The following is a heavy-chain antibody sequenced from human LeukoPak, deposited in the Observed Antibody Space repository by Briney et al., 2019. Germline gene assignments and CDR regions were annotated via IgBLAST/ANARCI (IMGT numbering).Heavy chain of an antibody. CDR1: GGSISSYY. CDR2: IYTSGSN. Sequence: SETLSLTCTVSGGSISSYYWSWIRQPAGKGLEWIGRIYTSGSNNYNPSLKSRVTMSVDTSKNQFSLKLSSVTAADTAVYYCARDKGQYGSGTRGFTWFDPWGQGTLVTVSS. J-gene: IGHJ5*02. D-gene: IGHD3-10*01. CDR3: ARDKGQYGSGTRGFTWFDP. V-gene: IGHV4-4*07.